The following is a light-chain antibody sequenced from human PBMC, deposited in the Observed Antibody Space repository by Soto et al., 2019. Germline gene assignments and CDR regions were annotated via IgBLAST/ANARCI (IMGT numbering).Light chain of an antibody. Sequence: EIVLTQSPATLSLSPGERATLSCRASQSVSSYLAWYQQKPGQAPRLLIYDASNRATGIPARFSGSGSGTDFTLTISRLEPEDFAVYYCPQYGSSPPVTFGPGTKVDIK. V-gene: IGKV3-20*01. CDR2: DAS. CDR3: PQYGSSPPVT. J-gene: IGKJ3*01. CDR1: QSVSSY.